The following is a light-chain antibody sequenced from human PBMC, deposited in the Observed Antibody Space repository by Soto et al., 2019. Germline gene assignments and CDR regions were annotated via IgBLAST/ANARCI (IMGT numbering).Light chain of an antibody. CDR2: LNRDGSH. Sequence: QSVLTQSPSASASLGASVKLTCTLSSGHSSYAIAWHQQQPEEGPRYLMRLNRDGSHSKGDGIPDRFSGSSSGAERYLTISGLQSEDEADYYCQTWCSGIHVVFGGGTKLTVL. V-gene: IGLV4-69*01. CDR3: QTWCSGIHVV. J-gene: IGLJ2*01. CDR1: SGHSSYA.